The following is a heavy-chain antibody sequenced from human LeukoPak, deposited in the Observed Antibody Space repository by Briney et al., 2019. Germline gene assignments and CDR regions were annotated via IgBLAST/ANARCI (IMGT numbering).Heavy chain of an antibody. J-gene: IGHJ3*02. CDR3: ASLIVVADPPGDDAFDI. D-gene: IGHD3-22*01. CDR1: AFSNYN. CDR2: IGSGSTI. Sequence: GGSLRHSCAASAFSNYNMNWVRQAPGKRLEWVSSIGSGSTIYYADSVKGRFTISRDNAKNSLYLQMNSLRAEDTAVYYCASLIVVADPPGDDAFDIWGQGTMVTVSS. V-gene: IGHV3-69-1*02.